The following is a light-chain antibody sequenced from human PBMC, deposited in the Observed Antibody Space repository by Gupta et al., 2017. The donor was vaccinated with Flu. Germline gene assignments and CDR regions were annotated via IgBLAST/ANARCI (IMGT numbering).Light chain of an antibody. CDR3: QAGDSSTVV. J-gene: IGLJ2*01. V-gene: IGLV3-1*01. CDR1: KLGSKY. Sequence: SYELTQPPSVSVSPGQTASITCSGDKLGSKYACWYQQKPGQSPVLVIFQDNNRPAGIPERFSGSNSGNTATLTISGTQAGDEADYYCQAGDSSTVVFGGGTRLTVL. CDR2: QDN.